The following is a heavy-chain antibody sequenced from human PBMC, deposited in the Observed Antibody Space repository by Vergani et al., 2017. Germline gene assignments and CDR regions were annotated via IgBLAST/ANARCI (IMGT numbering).Heavy chain of an antibody. V-gene: IGHV3-23*01. CDR2: ISGSGGST. J-gene: IGHJ4*02. CDR3: AREEGDIVATIDLLDY. Sequence: EVQLLESGGGLVQPGGSLRLSCAASGFTFSSYAMSWVRQAPGKGLEWVSAISGSGGSTYYADSVKGRFTISRDNAKNSLYLQMNSLRAEDTAVYYCAREEGDIVATIDLLDYWGQGTLVTVSS. CDR1: GFTFSSYA. D-gene: IGHD5-12*01.